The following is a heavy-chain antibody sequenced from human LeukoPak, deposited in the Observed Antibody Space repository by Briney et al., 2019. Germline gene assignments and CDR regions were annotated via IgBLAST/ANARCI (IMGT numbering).Heavy chain of an antibody. Sequence: PGGSLRLSCAASGFTFSSYEMNWVRQAPGKGLEWVSAISGSGGSTYYADSVKGRFTISRDNSKNTLYLQMNSLRAEDTAVYYCAKEDDHDILTGHFWNYWGQGTLVTVSS. D-gene: IGHD3-9*01. J-gene: IGHJ4*02. CDR2: ISGSGGST. CDR3: AKEDDHDILTGHFWNY. CDR1: GFTFSSYE. V-gene: IGHV3-23*01.